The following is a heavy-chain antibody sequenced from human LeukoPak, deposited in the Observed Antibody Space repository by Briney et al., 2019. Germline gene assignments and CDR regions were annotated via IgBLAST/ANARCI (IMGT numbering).Heavy chain of an antibody. CDR3: ASGYCSSTSCYGLRYYYYGMDV. J-gene: IGHJ6*02. CDR2: INHSGST. CDR1: GGSFSGYY. V-gene: IGHV4-34*01. Sequence: SETLSLTCAVYGGSFSGYYWSWIRQPPGKGLEWIGEINHSGSTNYNPSLKSRVTISVDTSKNQFSLKLSSVTAADTAVYYCASGYCSSTSCYGLRYYYYGMDVWGQGTTVTVSS. D-gene: IGHD2-2*01.